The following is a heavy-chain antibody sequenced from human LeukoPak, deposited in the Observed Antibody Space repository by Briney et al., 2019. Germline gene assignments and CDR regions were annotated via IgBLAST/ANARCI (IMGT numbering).Heavy chain of an antibody. J-gene: IGHJ6*02. V-gene: IGHV5-51*01. Sequence: GASLQISCKGSGYSFTSYWIGWVRQMPGKGLEWMGIIYPGDSDTRYSPSFQGQVTISADKSISTAYLQWSSLKASDTAMYYCARRTYDFWSDYYYGMDVWGQGTTVTVSS. CDR2: IYPGDSDT. D-gene: IGHD3-3*01. CDR3: ARRTYDFWSDYYYGMDV. CDR1: GYSFTSYW.